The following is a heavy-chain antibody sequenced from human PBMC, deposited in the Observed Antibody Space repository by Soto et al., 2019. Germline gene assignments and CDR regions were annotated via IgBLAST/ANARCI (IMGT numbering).Heavy chain of an antibody. Sequence: GGSLRLSCAASGFTFSSYGMHWVRQAPGKGLEWVAVIWYDGSNKYYADSVKGRFTISRDNSKNTLYLQMNSLRAEDTAVYYCARGGSRGYSYGYIIPYYYGMDVWGQGTTVTVSS. D-gene: IGHD5-18*01. V-gene: IGHV3-33*01. CDR2: IWYDGSNK. CDR3: ARGGSRGYSYGYIIPYYYGMDV. J-gene: IGHJ6*02. CDR1: GFTFSSYG.